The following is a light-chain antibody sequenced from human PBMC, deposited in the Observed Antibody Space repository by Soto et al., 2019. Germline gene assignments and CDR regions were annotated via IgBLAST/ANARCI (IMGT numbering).Light chain of an antibody. Sequence: LTQSPSASASLGASVKLTCTLSSGHSNYAIAWHQQQSEKGPRYLMKLNSDGSHSKGDGIPDRFSGSSSGAERYLTISSLQSEDEADYYCQTWGSGIVVFGGGTKLTVL. V-gene: IGLV4-69*01. CDR1: SGHSNYA. CDR3: QTWGSGIVV. J-gene: IGLJ2*01. CDR2: LNSDGSH.